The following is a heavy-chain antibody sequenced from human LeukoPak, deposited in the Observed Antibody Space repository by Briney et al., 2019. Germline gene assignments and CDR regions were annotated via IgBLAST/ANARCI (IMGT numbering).Heavy chain of an antibody. J-gene: IGHJ6*03. Sequence: ASVKVSCKASGYAFIGYYMHWVRQAPGQGLEWMGWISAYNGNTNYAQKLQGRVTMTTDTSTSTAYMELRSLRSDDTAVYYCARADIVVVPAALREDYMDVWGKGTTVTVSS. V-gene: IGHV1-18*04. CDR1: GYAFIGYY. CDR3: ARADIVVVPAALREDYMDV. CDR2: ISAYNGNT. D-gene: IGHD2-2*01.